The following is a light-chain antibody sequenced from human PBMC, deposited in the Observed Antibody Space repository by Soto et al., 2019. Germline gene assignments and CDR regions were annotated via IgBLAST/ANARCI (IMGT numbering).Light chain of an antibody. J-gene: IGKJ5*01. CDR3: QQCFDWPKIT. CDR2: KAS. V-gene: IGKV1-8*01. CDR1: QGISSY. Sequence: AIRMTQYPSSLSAATGDRVSITCRASQGISSYLAWYQQKPGKAPKLLIYKASTLKSGVPSRFSGSGSGTEFTLTISSLEPEDFGVFYCQQCFDWPKITFGQGTRLEIK.